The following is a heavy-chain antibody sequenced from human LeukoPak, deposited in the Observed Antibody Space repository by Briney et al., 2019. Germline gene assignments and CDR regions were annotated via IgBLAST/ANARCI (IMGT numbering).Heavy chain of an antibody. CDR2: INPNSGTT. D-gene: IGHD6-13*01. V-gene: IGHV1-2*02. CDR1: GYSFTGYY. Sequence: GASVKVSCKASGYSFTGYYIHWMRHAPGQGLEWMGWINPNSGTTNYAQSFQGRVTMTRDTSISTAYMELDRLRSDDTAVFYCARNVAAAATTGISGYWGQGTLVTVSS. J-gene: IGHJ4*02. CDR3: ARNVAAAATTGISGY.